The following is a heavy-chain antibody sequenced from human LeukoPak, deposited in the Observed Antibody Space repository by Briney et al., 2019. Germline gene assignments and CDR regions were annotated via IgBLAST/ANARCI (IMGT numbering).Heavy chain of an antibody. Sequence: SETLSLTCAVYGGSFSGYYWSWIRQPPGKGLEWIGEINHSGSTNYNPSLKSRVTISVDTSKNQFSLKLSSVTAADTAVYYCARAFWGSYRYNRPPRGTASYYYYGMDVWGQGTTVTVSS. V-gene: IGHV4-34*01. J-gene: IGHJ6*02. D-gene: IGHD3-16*02. CDR2: INHSGST. CDR3: ARAFWGSYRYNRPPRGTASYYYYGMDV. CDR1: GGSFSGYY.